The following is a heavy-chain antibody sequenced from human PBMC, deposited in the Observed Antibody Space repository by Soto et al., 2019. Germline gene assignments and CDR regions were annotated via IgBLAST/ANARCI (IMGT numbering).Heavy chain of an antibody. CDR1: GFTFGDYA. CDR3: TRDASDYDFWSCYPHY. D-gene: IGHD3-3*01. CDR2: IRSKAYGGTT. J-gene: IGHJ4*02. Sequence: SLRLSCTASGFTFGDYAMSWFRQAPGKGLEWVGFIRSKAYGGTTEYAASVKGRFTISRDDSKSIAYLQMNSLKTEDTAVYYCTRDASDYDFWSCYPHYWGQGTLVTVSS. V-gene: IGHV3-49*03.